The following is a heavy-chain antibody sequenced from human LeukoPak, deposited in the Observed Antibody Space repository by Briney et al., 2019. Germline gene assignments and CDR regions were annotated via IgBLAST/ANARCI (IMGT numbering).Heavy chain of an antibody. CDR1: GGSFSGYY. V-gene: IGHV4-34*01. CDR3: SREGRYSSGWFQYEFDY. J-gene: IGHJ4*02. CDR2: INHSGST. D-gene: IGHD6-19*01. Sequence: SETLSLTCAVYGGSFSGYYWSWIRQPPGKGLEWIGEINHSGSTNYNPSLKSRVTISVDTSKNQFSLKLSSVTAADTAVYYCSREGRYSSGWFQYEFDYWGQGTLVTVSS.